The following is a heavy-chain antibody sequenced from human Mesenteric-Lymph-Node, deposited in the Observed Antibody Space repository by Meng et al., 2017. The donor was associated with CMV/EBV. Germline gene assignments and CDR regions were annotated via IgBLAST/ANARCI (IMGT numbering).Heavy chain of an antibody. V-gene: IGHV3-30*02. CDR3: AREFGGWELHYYYYGMDV. J-gene: IGHJ6*02. D-gene: IGHD1-26*01. CDR2: IRYDGSNK. CDR1: GFTFSSYG. Sequence: GESLKISCAASGFTFSSYGMHWARQAPGKGLEWVAFIRYDGSNKYYADSVKGRFTVSKDNSKNTVYLQMNSLRAEDTAVYYCAREFGGWELHYYYYGMDVWGQGTTVTVSS.